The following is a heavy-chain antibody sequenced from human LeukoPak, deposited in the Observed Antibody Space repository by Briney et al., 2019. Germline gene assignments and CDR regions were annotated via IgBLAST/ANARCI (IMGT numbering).Heavy chain of an antibody. CDR3: ARDEVGGWLGY. Sequence: AGGSLRLSCAASGFTFSKHWMSWVRQAPGKGLEWVANIKEDGREKKYVDSVKGRFTISRDNARNSVYLEMNSLRADDTAVYYCARDEVGGWLGYWGQGTLVTVSS. CDR2: IKEDGREK. J-gene: IGHJ4*02. CDR1: GFTFSKHW. D-gene: IGHD1-26*01. V-gene: IGHV3-7*01.